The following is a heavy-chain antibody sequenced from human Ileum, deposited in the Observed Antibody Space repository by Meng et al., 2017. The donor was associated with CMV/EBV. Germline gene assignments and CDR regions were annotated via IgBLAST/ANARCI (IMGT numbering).Heavy chain of an antibody. CDR2: IYYSGST. Sequence: GGYYGSWIRQHPGKGLEWIGYIYYSGSTYYNPSLKSRVIISVDTSKDQFSLKLSSVTAADTAVYYCARGGGLPYYYDSSGYYPFFDYWGQGTLVTVSS. V-gene: IGHV4-31*02. J-gene: IGHJ4*02. D-gene: IGHD3-22*01. CDR1: GGYY. CDR3: ARGGGLPYYYDSSGYYPFFDY.